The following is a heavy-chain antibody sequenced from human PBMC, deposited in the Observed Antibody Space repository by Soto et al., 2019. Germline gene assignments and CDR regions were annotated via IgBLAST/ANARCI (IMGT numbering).Heavy chain of an antibody. CDR2: ISGSGGST. CDR3: AAAPRDNHSKNRNIGYYYYGMDV. J-gene: IGHJ6*02. Sequence: QQLGGLRLSCAASGFTFSSYAMSWVRQAPGKGLEWVSAISGSGGSTYYADSVKGRFTISRDNSKNTLYLQMNSLRAEDTAVYYCAAAPRDNHSKNRNIGYYYYGMDVWGQGTTVTVSS. D-gene: IGHD1-20*01. CDR1: GFTFSSYA. V-gene: IGHV3-23*01.